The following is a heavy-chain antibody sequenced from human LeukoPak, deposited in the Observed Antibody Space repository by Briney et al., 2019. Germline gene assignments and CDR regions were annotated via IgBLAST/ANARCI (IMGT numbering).Heavy chain of an antibody. V-gene: IGHV3-30*18. Sequence: GGSLRLSCAASGFTFTSFGMHWVRQAPGKGLEWVSVISYDGSEKHYADSVKGRFTISRDNSKNTLYLQMNSLRLEDTAVYHCAKDRGIAVAASGLENFDYWGQGTLVSVSS. D-gene: IGHD6-19*01. CDR3: AKDRGIAVAASGLENFDY. CDR2: ISYDGSEK. J-gene: IGHJ4*02. CDR1: GFTFTSFG.